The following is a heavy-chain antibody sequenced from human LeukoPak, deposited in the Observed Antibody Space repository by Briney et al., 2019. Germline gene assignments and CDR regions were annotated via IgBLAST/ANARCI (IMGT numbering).Heavy chain of an antibody. CDR1: GGSFSGYY. Sequence: SETLSLTCAVYGGSFSGYYWSWIRQPPGKGLEWIGEINRSGSTNYNPSLKSRVTISVDTSKNQFSLKLSSVTAADTAVYYCARGHIPRYYYYMDVWGKGTTVTVSS. V-gene: IGHV4-34*01. CDR3: ARGHIPRYYYYMDV. J-gene: IGHJ6*03. CDR2: INRSGST.